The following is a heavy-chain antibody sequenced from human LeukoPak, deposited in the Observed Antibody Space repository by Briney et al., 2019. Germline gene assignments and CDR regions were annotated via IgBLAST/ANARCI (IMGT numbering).Heavy chain of an antibody. CDR3: ARTTDWYYQFDY. CDR1: GGPLSSYY. D-gene: IGHD2-21*02. Sequence: SEALSLTCTASGGPLSSYYWSWIRQPPGKGLEWIGYIYYSGSTNYNPSLKSRVTISVDTSKNQFSLKLSSVTAADTAVYYCARTTDWYYQFDYWGQGTLVAVSS. V-gene: IGHV4-59*01. CDR2: IYYSGST. J-gene: IGHJ4*02.